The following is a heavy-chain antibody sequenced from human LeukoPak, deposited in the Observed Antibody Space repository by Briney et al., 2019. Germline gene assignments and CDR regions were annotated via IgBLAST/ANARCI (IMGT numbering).Heavy chain of an antibody. CDR2: INPNSGGP. CDR3: AKDHAVAGTSNWFDP. Sequence: VASVTVSCKASGYTFTGYYMHWVRQAPGQGLEWMGRINPNSGGPHYAQKFQGRVTMTRGTSISTAYMELSRLRSDDTAVYYCAKDHAVAGTSNWFDPWGQGTLVTVSS. J-gene: IGHJ5*02. D-gene: IGHD6-19*01. V-gene: IGHV1-2*06. CDR1: GYTFTGYY.